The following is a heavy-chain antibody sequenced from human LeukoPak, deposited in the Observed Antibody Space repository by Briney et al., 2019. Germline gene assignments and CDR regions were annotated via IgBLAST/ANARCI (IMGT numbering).Heavy chain of an antibody. V-gene: IGHV3-33*01. Sequence: GGSLRLSCAASGFTFSSYGMHWVRQAPGKGLEWVAVIWYDGSNKYYADSVKGRFTISRDNFKNTLYLQMNSLRAEDTAVYYCARDRATMVRGYYGMDVWGQGTTVTVSS. J-gene: IGHJ6*02. CDR3: ARDRATMVRGYYGMDV. D-gene: IGHD3-10*01. CDR1: GFTFSSYG. CDR2: IWYDGSNK.